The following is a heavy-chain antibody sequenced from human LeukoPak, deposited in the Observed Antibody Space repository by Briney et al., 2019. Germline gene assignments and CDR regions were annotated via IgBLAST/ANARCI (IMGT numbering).Heavy chain of an antibody. Sequence: PSETLSLPCTVSGGSISSYYWSWIRQPAGKGLEWIGRIYTSGSTTYTPSLKRRVTMSVDTSKNQFSLKLSSVTAADTAVYYCARNLQGNYYDSSNYSYYFSYYMDVWGKGTTVTIS. CDR2: IYTSGST. CDR3: ARNLQGNYYDSSNYSYYFSYYMDV. J-gene: IGHJ6*03. D-gene: IGHD3-22*01. V-gene: IGHV4-4*07. CDR1: GGSISSYY.